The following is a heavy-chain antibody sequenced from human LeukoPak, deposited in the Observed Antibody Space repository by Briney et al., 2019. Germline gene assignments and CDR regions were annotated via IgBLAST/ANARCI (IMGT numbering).Heavy chain of an antibody. CDR1: GFTFSTYG. J-gene: IGHJ4*02. Sequence: GESLRLSCAASGFTFSTYGMNWVRQAPGKGLEWVSYISDSSSTIYYADSVKGRFTISRDNAKNSLYLQMNSLRDEDAAVYYCARDCSGSYLRYYFDYWGQGTLVTVSS. CDR3: ARDCSGSYLRYYFDY. CDR2: ISDSSSTI. D-gene: IGHD1-26*01. V-gene: IGHV3-48*02.